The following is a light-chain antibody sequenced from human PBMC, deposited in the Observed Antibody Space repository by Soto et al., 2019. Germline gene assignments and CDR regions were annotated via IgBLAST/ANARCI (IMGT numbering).Light chain of an antibody. CDR1: QSISVW. Sequence: DIQMTHSPSTLSASGGDIVTITCRASQSISVWLAWYQQKAGKAPNLLIYEASTLERGAPSRFGGSGSGTEFTLTISSLQSDDFGTYYCQQYNAYSWTIGQGTRVDNK. J-gene: IGKJ1*01. CDR2: EAS. V-gene: IGKV1-5*03. CDR3: QQYNAYSWT.